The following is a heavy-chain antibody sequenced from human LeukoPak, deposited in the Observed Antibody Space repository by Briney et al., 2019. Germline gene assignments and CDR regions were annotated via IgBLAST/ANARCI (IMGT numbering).Heavy chain of an antibody. CDR1: GYSFTNYG. CDR3: ARSWGFGDPNWFDP. V-gene: IGHV1-18*01. CDR2: ISAYNGKT. J-gene: IGHJ5*02. Sequence: ASVKVSCKASGYSFTNYGITWVRQAPGQGLEWMGWISAYNGKTKYAQKFQGRVTMTTDTSTTTAYMELRSLRSDDTALYYCARSWGFGDPNWFDPWGQGTLVTVSS. D-gene: IGHD3-10*01.